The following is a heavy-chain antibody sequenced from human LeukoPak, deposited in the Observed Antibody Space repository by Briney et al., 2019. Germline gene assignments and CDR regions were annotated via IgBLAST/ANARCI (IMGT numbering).Heavy chain of an antibody. Sequence: AASVTVSCKASGGTFSSYAISWVRQAPGQGLEWMGGIIPIFGTANYAQKFQGRVTITADKSTSTAYMELSSLRSEDTAVYYCAQESNSSSWHTPVWGQGTLVTVSS. J-gene: IGHJ4*02. CDR1: GGTFSSYA. V-gene: IGHV1-69*06. D-gene: IGHD6-13*01. CDR2: IIPIFGTA. CDR3: AQESNSSSWHTPV.